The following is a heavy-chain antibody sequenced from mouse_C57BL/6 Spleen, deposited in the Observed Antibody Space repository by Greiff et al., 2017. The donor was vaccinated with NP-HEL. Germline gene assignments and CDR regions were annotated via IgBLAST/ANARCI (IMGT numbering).Heavy chain of an antibody. V-gene: IGHV1-19*01. CDR3: ARGSYYGSSWYYFDY. CDR1: GYTFTDYY. Sequence: EVKLVESGPVLVKPGASVKMSCKASGYTFTDYYMNWVKQSHGKSLEWIGVINPYNGGTSYNQKFKGKATLTVDKSSSTAYMELNSLTSEDSAVYYCARGSYYGSSWYYFDYWGQGTTLTVSS. J-gene: IGHJ2*01. D-gene: IGHD1-1*01. CDR2: INPYNGGT.